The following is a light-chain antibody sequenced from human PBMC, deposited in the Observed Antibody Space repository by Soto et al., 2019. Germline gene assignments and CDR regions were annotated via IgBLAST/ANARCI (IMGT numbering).Light chain of an antibody. V-gene: IGKV3D-15*01. CDR3: QQYNNWSVT. Sequence: EIVMTQSPATLSVSPGETTRLSCRASGSINSDVAWYQQKVGQTHRLLIHGASTRATGIAARFSGSGSGTEFTLPISGLQSEDFATYYCQQYNNWSVTFGGGTKV. CDR2: GAS. J-gene: IGKJ4*01. CDR1: GSINSD.